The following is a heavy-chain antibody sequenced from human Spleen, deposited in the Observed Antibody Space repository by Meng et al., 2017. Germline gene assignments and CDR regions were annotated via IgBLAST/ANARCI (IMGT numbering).Heavy chain of an antibody. CDR2: ISAYNGNT. Sequence: QVQVVKSGAEVKKPGAAVKVSCKASGYTFSNYGISWARQAPGQGLEWMGWISAYNGNTNYAQKLQGRVTMTTDTSTSTAYMELRSLRSEDTAVYYCSRDSGSGFYEHYWGQGTLVTVSS. CDR3: SRDSGSGFYEHY. J-gene: IGHJ4*02. CDR1: GYTFSNYG. V-gene: IGHV1-18*01. D-gene: IGHD3-10*01.